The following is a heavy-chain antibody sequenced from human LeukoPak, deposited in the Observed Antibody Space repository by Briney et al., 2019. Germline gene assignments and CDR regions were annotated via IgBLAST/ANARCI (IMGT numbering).Heavy chain of an antibody. D-gene: IGHD3-10*01. J-gene: IGHJ5*02. CDR3: ARAAYRLGELLYNWFDP. CDR1: GGTFSSYA. Sequence: ASVKVSCKASGGTFSSYAISWVRQAPGQGLEWMGGIIPIFGTANYAQKFQGRVTITADESTSTAYMELSSLRSEDTAVYYCARAAYRLGELLYNWFDPWGQGTLVTVSS. CDR2: IIPIFGTA. V-gene: IGHV1-69*01.